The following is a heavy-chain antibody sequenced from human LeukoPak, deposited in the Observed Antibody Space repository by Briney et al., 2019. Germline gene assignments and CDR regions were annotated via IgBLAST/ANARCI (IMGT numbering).Heavy chain of an antibody. D-gene: IGHD3-22*01. CDR1: GFTFSSYS. V-gene: IGHV3-21*01. J-gene: IGHJ4*02. Sequence: GGSLRLSCAASGFTFSSYSMNWVRQAPGKGLEWVSSISSSSSYIYYADSVKGRFTISRDNAKNSLYLQMNSLRAEDTAVYYCARSSGYYFGFDYWGQGTLVTVSS. CDR3: ARSSGYYFGFDY. CDR2: ISSSSSYI.